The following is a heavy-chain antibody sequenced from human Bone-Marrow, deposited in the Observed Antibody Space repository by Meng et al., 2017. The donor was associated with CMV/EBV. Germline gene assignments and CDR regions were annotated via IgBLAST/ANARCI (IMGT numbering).Heavy chain of an antibody. J-gene: IGHJ4*02. Sequence: SETLSLTCNVSGPSLGSYYWSWIRQSPGKGLEWIGYVYYSGSTDYNPSLKSRLTISVDTSKNQFSLQLSSVTAADTAVYYCARASYDSSGYYYYFDQWGQGTRVTVSS. CDR2: VYYSGST. CDR3: ARASYDSSGYYYYFDQ. D-gene: IGHD3-22*01. V-gene: IGHV4-59*01. CDR1: GPSLGSYY.